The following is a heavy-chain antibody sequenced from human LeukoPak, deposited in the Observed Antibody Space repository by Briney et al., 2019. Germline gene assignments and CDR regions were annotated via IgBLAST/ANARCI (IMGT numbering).Heavy chain of an antibody. J-gene: IGHJ4*02. V-gene: IGHV1-69*04. D-gene: IGHD5-18*01. CDR3: ARDTYAETPASGYSFPY. CDR1: GGTFSSYA. CDR2: IIPILGIA. Sequence: SVKVSCKASGGTFSSYAISWVRQAPGQGLEWMGRIIPILGIANYAQKFQGRVTITADKSTSTAYMELSSLRSEDTAVYYCARDTYAETPASGYSFPYWGQGTLVTVPS.